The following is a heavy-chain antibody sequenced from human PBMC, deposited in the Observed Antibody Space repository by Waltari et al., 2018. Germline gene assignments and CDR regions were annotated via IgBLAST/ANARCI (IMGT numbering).Heavy chain of an antibody. CDR3: ARDMGLVGATYCFDY. CDR2: IKQDGGEK. V-gene: IGHV3-7*01. D-gene: IGHD1-26*01. J-gene: IGHJ4*02. CDR1: GFTFSSYW. Sequence: EVQLVESGGGLVQPGGSLRLSCAASGFTFSSYWMSWVRQAPGKGREGVANIKQDGGEKYYVDSVKGRFTISRDNAKNSLYLQMNSLRAEDTAVYYCARDMGLVGATYCFDYWGQGTLVTVSS.